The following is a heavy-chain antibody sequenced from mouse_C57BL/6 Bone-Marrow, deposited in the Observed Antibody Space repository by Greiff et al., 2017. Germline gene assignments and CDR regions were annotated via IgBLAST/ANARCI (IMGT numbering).Heavy chain of an antibody. CDR3: ARWANYYGTYWYFDV. CDR1: GYAFSSYW. D-gene: IGHD1-1*01. J-gene: IGHJ1*03. V-gene: IGHV1-80*01. CDR2: IYPGDGDT. Sequence: QVQLQQSGAELVKPGASVKISCKASGYAFSSYWMNWVKQRPGKGLEWIGQIYPGDGDTNYNGKFKGKATLTADKSSSTAYMQLSSLTSEDSAVYFCARWANYYGTYWYFDVWGTGTTVTVSS.